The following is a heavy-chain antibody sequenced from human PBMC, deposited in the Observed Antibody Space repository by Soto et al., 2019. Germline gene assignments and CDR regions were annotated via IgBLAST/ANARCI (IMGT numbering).Heavy chain of an antibody. CDR2: ISYDGSNK. Sequence: SLRLSCAASGFTFSSYGMHWVRQAPGKGLEWVAVISYDGSNKYYADSVKGRFTISRDNSKNTLYLQMNSLRAEDTAVYYCAKDLVTTVPTGHFDYWGQGTLVTVSS. V-gene: IGHV3-30*18. D-gene: IGHD4-17*01. CDR1: GFTFSSYG. J-gene: IGHJ4*02. CDR3: AKDLVTTVPTGHFDY.